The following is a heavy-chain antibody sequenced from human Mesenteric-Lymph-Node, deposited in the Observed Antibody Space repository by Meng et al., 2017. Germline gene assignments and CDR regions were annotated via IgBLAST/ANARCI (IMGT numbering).Heavy chain of an antibody. D-gene: IGHD4/OR15-4a*01. CDR3: ARADGDNYGERVDLYYFTF. V-gene: IGHV4-39*06. J-gene: IGHJ4*02. Sequence: SETLSLTCTVSGASVSRSNLFWGWTRQPPGKGLEWIGNVYSNGRVFENPSHKSRVSMSVDTSKNQFPRNLVSVTAADTAVYDCARADGDNYGERVDLYYFTFWGQGAVVTVSS. CDR1: GASVSRSNLF. CDR2: VYSNGRV.